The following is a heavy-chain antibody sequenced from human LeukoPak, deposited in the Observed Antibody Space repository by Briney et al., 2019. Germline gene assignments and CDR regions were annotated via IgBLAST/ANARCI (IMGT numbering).Heavy chain of an antibody. V-gene: IGHV1-69*01. CDR1: GGTFSSYA. D-gene: IGHD3-22*01. Sequence: SVKVSCKASGGTFSSYAISWVRQAPGQGLEWMGGIIPIFGTANYAQEFQGRVTITADESTSTAYMELSSLRSEDTAVYYCARARNHYYDSSGDAFDIWGQGTMVTVSS. J-gene: IGHJ3*02. CDR2: IIPIFGTA. CDR3: ARARNHYYDSSGDAFDI.